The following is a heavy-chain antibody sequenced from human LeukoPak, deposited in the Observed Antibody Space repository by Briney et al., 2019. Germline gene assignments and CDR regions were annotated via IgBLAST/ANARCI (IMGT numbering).Heavy chain of an antibody. CDR2: IYYSGIT. D-gene: IGHD3-10*01. CDR1: GGSFSSGDYS. CDR3: AREITMFRGVTSPGAFDI. Sequence: SETPSLTCAVSGGSFSSGDYSWTWMRQSPGKGLAWIGYIYYSGITYYNPSLKSRVTMSVDRYNNQFSLTLNSVTAEDTAVYSCAREITMFRGVTSPGAFDIWGQGTMVTVSS. V-gene: IGHV4-30-2*06. J-gene: IGHJ3*02.